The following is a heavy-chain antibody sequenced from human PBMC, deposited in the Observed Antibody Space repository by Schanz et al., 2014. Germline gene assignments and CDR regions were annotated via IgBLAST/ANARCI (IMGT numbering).Heavy chain of an antibody. CDR2: IWYDGNNK. CDR1: GFTFSSYG. CDR3: AKDHFGHYDSSGCSDCYYYGMDV. Sequence: QVQLVESGGGLVKPGGSLRLSCAASGFTFSSYGMHWVRQAPGKGLEWVAVIWYDGNNKYYADSVKGRFTISRDNSKNTLFLQVNSLRAEDTAVYYCAKDHFGHYDSSGCSDCYYYGMDVWGQGTTVTVSS. J-gene: IGHJ6*02. D-gene: IGHD3-22*01. V-gene: IGHV3-30*02.